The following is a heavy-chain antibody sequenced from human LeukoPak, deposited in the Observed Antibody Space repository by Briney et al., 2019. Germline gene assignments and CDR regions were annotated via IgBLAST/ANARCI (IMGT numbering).Heavy chain of an antibody. Sequence: GGSLRLSCAASGFTFSSYGMHWVRQAPGKGLEWVAVIWYDGSNKYYADSVKGRFTISRDNSKNTLYLQMNSQRAEDTAVYYCARASSYYYMDVWGKGTTVTVSS. J-gene: IGHJ6*03. CDR3: ARASSYYYMDV. V-gene: IGHV3-33*01. CDR2: IWYDGSNK. D-gene: IGHD6-13*01. CDR1: GFTFSSYG.